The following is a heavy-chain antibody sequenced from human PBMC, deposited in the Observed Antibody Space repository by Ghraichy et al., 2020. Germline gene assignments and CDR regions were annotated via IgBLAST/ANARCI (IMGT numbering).Heavy chain of an antibody. V-gene: IGHV2-5*01. Sequence: SGPTLVKPTQTLTLTGTFSGFSLTSSGVGVGWIRQPPGKALEWLALIYWNDDKRYNASLKSRLSVTKDTFKNQVVLTMTNMDPVDTATYYCARPKGFWSNFFDYWGQGTLLTVSS. J-gene: IGHJ4*02. D-gene: IGHD3-3*01. CDR3: ARPKGFWSNFFDY. CDR1: GFSLTSSGVG. CDR2: IYWNDDK.